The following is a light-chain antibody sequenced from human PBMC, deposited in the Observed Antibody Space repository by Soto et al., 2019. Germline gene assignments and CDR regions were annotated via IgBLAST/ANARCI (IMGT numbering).Light chain of an antibody. V-gene: IGLV2-14*01. CDR1: SSTVGGYNF. CDR2: EVS. CDR3: SSYTSSTSYV. Sequence: QSALTQPASVSGSPGQSIPIPCTETSSTVGGYNFVSWYQQHPGKAPKLMISEVSNRPSGVSNRFSGSKSGNTASLTISGLQADDEADYYCSSYTSSTSYVFGTGTKVTVL. J-gene: IGLJ1*01.